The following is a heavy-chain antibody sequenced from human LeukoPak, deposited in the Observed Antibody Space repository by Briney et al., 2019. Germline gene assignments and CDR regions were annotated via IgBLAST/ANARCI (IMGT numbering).Heavy chain of an antibody. CDR3: ARGHGDSRTYYFDY. CDR1: GFTFSSYW. Sequence: GGSLRLSCAASGFTFSSYWMHWVRQAPGKGLVWVSRINSDGSSTSYADSVKGRFTISRDNAKNSLYLQMNSLRAEDTAVYYCARGHGDSRTYYFDYWGQGILVTVSS. CDR2: INSDGSST. D-gene: IGHD4-17*01. J-gene: IGHJ4*02. V-gene: IGHV3-74*01.